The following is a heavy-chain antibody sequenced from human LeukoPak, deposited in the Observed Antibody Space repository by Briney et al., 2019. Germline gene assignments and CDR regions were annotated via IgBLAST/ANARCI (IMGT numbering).Heavy chain of an antibody. Sequence: GGSLRLSCAGSGFTFSTYWMSWVRQAPGKGLEWVSYISSSSSTIYYADSVKGRFTISRDNAKSSLYLQLNSLRAEDTAVYYCARSGNFDLWGQGTMVTVSS. CDR2: ISSSSSTI. V-gene: IGHV3-48*01. CDR3: ARSGNFDL. CDR1: GFTFSTYW. J-gene: IGHJ3*01.